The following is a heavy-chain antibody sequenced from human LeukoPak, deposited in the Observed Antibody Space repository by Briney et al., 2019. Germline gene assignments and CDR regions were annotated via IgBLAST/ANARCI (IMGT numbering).Heavy chain of an antibody. Sequence: GGSLRLSCAASGFTFSSCWMHWVRQAPGKGLVWVSLINPDGSNTAYADSVKGRFTISRDNGKNTLYLQMNSLRAEDTAVYYCARGISGTSDYWGQGTLVTVSS. J-gene: IGHJ4*02. V-gene: IGHV3-74*01. CDR3: ARGISGTSDY. CDR2: INPDGSNT. D-gene: IGHD1-20*01. CDR1: GFTFSSCW.